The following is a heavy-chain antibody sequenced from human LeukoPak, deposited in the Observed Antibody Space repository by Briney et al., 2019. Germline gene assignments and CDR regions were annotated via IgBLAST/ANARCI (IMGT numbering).Heavy chain of an antibody. J-gene: IGHJ4*02. V-gene: IGHV3-23*01. D-gene: IGHD3-22*01. CDR3: AKSRGYYYDSSGYYYGD. Sequence: GSLRLSCAASGFTFSSYAMSWVRQAPGKGLEWVSAISGSGGSTYYADSVKGRFTISRDNSKNTLYLQMNSLRAEDTAVYCCAKSRGYYYDSSGYYYGDWGQGTLVTVSS. CDR1: GFTFSSYA. CDR2: ISGSGGST.